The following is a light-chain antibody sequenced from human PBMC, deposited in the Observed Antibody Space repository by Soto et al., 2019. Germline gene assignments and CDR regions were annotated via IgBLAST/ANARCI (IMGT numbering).Light chain of an antibody. CDR2: EVL. Sequence: QSVLTQPPSVSGAPGQSITISCSGTRRDVAAYNLVAWYQQPPGNAAQLLIYEVLNRPSGISSRFSGSSPGNTASLTISILVPECEADYYCTAYTSRSTLVFGRGTKLTVL. V-gene: IGLV2-14*01. CDR3: TAYTSRSTLV. CDR1: RRDVAAYNL. J-gene: IGLJ2*01.